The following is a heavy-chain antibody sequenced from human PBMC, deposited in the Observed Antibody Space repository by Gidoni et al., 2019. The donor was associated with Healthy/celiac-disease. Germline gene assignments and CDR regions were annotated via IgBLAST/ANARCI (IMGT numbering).Heavy chain of an antibody. J-gene: IGHJ5*02. CDR3: AKGLIFGVAERWFDP. D-gene: IGHD3-3*01. V-gene: IGHV3-23*01. CDR2: ISESVCST. Sequence: EVQLLESGGGVVQPGGFLILSCAASGFTFSSYAMRCVRRAPGKGLEWVSAISESVCSTEYADSMKSRLTISRDNSKNTQYLQMNSQRAENTAVYYCAKGLIFGVAERWFDPWGQGNLVTVSS. CDR1: GFTFSSYA.